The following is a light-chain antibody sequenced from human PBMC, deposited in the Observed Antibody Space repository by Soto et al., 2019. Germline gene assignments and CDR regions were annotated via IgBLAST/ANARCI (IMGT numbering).Light chain of an antibody. CDR1: SSNIGAGYD. Sequence: QSVLTQPPSVSGAPGQRVTISCTGSSSNIGAGYDVHWYQQLPGTAPKLLIYGNSHPPSGVPDRFSGSKSGTSASLAITGLQAEDEADYYCQSYDSSLSGVFGGGTKLTVL. J-gene: IGLJ3*02. V-gene: IGLV1-40*01. CDR3: QSYDSSLSGV. CDR2: GNS.